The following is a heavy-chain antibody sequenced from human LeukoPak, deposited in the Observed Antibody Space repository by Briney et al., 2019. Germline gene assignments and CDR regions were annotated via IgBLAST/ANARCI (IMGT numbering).Heavy chain of an antibody. J-gene: IGHJ4*02. D-gene: IGHD6-25*01. CDR2: IKHDGSEK. CDR3: ARITGIAAAGDY. Sequence: GGSLRLSCAASGFTFSTYWMSWVRQAPGKGLEWVANIKHDGSEKFYVDSVKGRFTISRDNAKNSLYLQVNSLRDEDTAVYYCARITGIAAAGDYWGQGTLVTVSS. V-gene: IGHV3-7*04. CDR1: GFTFSTYW.